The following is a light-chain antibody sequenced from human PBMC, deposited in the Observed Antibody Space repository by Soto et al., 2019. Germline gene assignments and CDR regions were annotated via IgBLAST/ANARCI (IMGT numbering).Light chain of an antibody. Sequence: EIVLTQSPGTLSLSPGERATLSCRPSQSVSSSFLAWYQQKPDQAPRLLIYGASSRATVIPDRFSGSGSGTDYTPTISRLEPDDFSVYYCQQYGSAPQYTFGQGTKLEIK. J-gene: IGKJ2*01. CDR1: QSVSSSF. V-gene: IGKV3-20*01. CDR3: QQYGSAPQYT. CDR2: GAS.